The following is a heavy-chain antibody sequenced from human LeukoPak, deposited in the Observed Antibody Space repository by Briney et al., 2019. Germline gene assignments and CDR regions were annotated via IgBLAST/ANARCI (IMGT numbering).Heavy chain of an antibody. J-gene: IGHJ5*02. D-gene: IGHD3-10*01. CDR3: AKGRGLPGSAWFDP. CDR1: GVTFSRYS. Sequence: GGSLRLSCAASGVTFSRYSMNWVRQAPGQGLEWVSYISSSGRTKYYADSVKGRFTISRDNSKNMLYLQMNSLRADDTAVYYCAKGRGLPGSAWFDPWGQGTLVTVSS. V-gene: IGHV3-48*01. CDR2: ISSSGRTK.